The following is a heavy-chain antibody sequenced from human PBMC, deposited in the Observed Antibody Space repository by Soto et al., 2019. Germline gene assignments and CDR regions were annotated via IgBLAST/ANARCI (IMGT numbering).Heavy chain of an antibody. CDR1: GGSISGSYYY. Sequence: SETLSLTCAVSGGSISGSYYYWAWLRQSPGKGPEWIGSVFYTGFTSYNPSLESRVSVSVATSKSQFSLKLSAVTAADTAGYYCATSQKGYNWNYFDHWGQGALVTVSS. CDR3: ATSQKGYNWNYFDH. D-gene: IGHD1-20*01. CDR2: VFYTGFT. J-gene: IGHJ4*02. V-gene: IGHV4-39*01.